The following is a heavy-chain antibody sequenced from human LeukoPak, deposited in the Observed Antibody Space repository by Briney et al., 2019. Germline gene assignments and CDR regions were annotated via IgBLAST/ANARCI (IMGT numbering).Heavy chain of an antibody. Sequence: PSETLSLTCTVSGDSISSGDYYWSWIRQPPGKGLEWIGEINHSGSTNYNPSLKSRVTISVDTSKNQFSLKLSSVTAADTAVYYCARGGDYGDASFDYWGQGTLVTVSS. V-gene: IGHV4-39*07. J-gene: IGHJ4*02. CDR1: GDSISSGDYY. CDR3: ARGGDYGDASFDY. CDR2: INHSGST. D-gene: IGHD4-17*01.